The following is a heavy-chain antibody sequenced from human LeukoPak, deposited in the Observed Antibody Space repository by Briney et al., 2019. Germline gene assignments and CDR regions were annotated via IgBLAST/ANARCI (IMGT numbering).Heavy chain of an antibody. J-gene: IGHJ6*03. Sequence: PSETLSLTCTVSGGSISSSSYYWGWIRQPPGKGLEWIGSIYYSGSTYYNPSLKSRVTISVDTSKNQFSLELSSVTAADTAVYYCARVGAAAGTFFYYYYYMDVWGKGTTVTVSS. V-gene: IGHV4-39*07. CDR3: ARVGAAAGTFFYYYYYMDV. CDR2: IYYSGST. D-gene: IGHD6-13*01. CDR1: GGSISSSSYY.